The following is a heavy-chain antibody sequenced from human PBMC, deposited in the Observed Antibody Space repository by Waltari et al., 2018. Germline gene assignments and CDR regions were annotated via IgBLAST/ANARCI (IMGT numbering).Heavy chain of an antibody. CDR1: GFTVSSNY. Sequence: EVQLVESGGGLIQPGGSLRLSCAASGFTVSSNYMHWIRQAPGKGLEWVSGIYSGAEVQYGDSVKGRFTISRDKNKNTVDLQMNTLRIEDTAIYYCARDVAMGLFGIPDHHGWDVWGQGTTVIVSS. J-gene: IGHJ6*02. CDR3: ARDVAMGLFGIPDHHGWDV. V-gene: IGHV3-53*01. D-gene: IGHD3-10*01. CDR2: IYSGAEV.